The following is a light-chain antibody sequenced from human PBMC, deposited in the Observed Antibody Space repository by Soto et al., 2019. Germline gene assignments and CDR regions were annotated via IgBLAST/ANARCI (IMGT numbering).Light chain of an antibody. Sequence: QSVLTQPPSVSGAPGQRVTISCTGKSSNIGAGYGVHWYQQLPGTAPKLLIYVNSNRPSGVPDRFSGSKSGTSASLAITGLQDEDEADYYCQSYDSSLSGWVFGGGTKVTVL. CDR1: SSNIGAGYG. V-gene: IGLV1-40*01. CDR2: VNS. CDR3: QSYDSSLSGWV. J-gene: IGLJ3*02.